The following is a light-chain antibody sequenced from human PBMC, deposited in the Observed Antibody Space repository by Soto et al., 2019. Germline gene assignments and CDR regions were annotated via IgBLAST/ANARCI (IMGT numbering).Light chain of an antibody. CDR2: DVS. CDR3: LQDYSHPWT. J-gene: IGKJ1*01. V-gene: IGKV1-5*01. CDR1: QSISNW. Sequence: DIQMTQSPSTLSASVVDRVTITCRASQSISNWLAWYQQKPGKAPTLLIYDVSRLESGVPSRFSGSGSGTDFTLTITSLQPEDFATYYCLQDYSHPWTFGQGTKVDIK.